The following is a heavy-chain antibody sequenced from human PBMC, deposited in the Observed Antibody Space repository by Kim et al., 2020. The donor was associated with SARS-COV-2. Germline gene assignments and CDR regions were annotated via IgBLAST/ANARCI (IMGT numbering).Heavy chain of an antibody. J-gene: IGHJ6*02. V-gene: IGHV1-69*13. Sequence: SVKVSCKASGGTFSSYAISWVRQAPGQGLEWMGGIIPIFGTANYAQKFQGRVTITADESTSTAYMELSSLRSEDTAVYYCASLQQLEERYYYYGMDVWGQGTTVTVSS. CDR3: ASLQQLEERYYYYGMDV. D-gene: IGHD6-13*01. CDR1: GGTFSSYA. CDR2: IIPIFGTA.